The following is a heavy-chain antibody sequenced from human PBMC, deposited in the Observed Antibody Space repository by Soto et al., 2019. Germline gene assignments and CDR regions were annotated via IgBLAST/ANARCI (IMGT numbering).Heavy chain of an antibody. D-gene: IGHD4-4*01. CDR2: IYNSGTT. J-gene: IGHJ5*02. CDR3: ARVSMSTVSWGFDP. Sequence: SETLSLTCAVSGDSITSNHWNWIRQPPGRGLEWIGYIYNSGTTKYNPSLKSRVIISVDTSKNQLSLKLSSVTAADTAVYYCARVSMSTVSWGFDPWGQGSLVTVSS. V-gene: IGHV4-59*01. CDR1: GDSITSNH.